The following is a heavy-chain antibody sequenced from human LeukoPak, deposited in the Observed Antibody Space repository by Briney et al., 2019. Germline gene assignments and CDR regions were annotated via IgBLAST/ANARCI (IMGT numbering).Heavy chain of an antibody. J-gene: IGHJ4*02. CDR2: ISGSGGSA. CDR3: AKESGALGAPLYDY. V-gene: IGHV3-23*01. Sequence: GGSLRLSCAASGFTFSSYAMSWVRQAPGKGLEWVSAISGSGGSAYYADSVKGRFTISRDNSKNTLYLQMNSLRAEDTAVYYCAKESGALGAPLYDYWGRGILVTASS. CDR1: GFTFSSYA. D-gene: IGHD4/OR15-4a*01.